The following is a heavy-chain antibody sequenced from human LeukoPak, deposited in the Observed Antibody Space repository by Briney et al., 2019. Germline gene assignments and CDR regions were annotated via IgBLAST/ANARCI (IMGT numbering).Heavy chain of an antibody. J-gene: IGHJ4*02. CDR3: ARVDGSPDY. CDR2: ISAHNGNT. V-gene: IGHV1-18*01. CDR1: GYDFTNSG. Sequence: ASVKVSCKTSGYDFTNSGISWVRQAPGQGLEWMGWISAHNGNTNYELRLQARLTMTTDTSTSTAYMELRRLRFDDTAVYYCARVDGSPDYWGQGTLVTVSS. D-gene: IGHD2-15*01.